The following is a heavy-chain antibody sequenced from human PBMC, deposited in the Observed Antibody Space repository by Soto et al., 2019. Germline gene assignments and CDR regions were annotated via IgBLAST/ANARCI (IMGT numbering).Heavy chain of an antibody. CDR1: GFTFSSYD. D-gene: IGHD1-26*01. Sequence: PGGSLRLSCAASGFTFSSYDMHWVRQATGKGLEWVSAIGTAGDTYYPGSVKGRFTISRENAKNSLYLQMNSLRAGDTAVYYCARLWNSGSRWPNVYMDVWGKGTTVTVS. V-gene: IGHV3-13*01. CDR3: ARLWNSGSRWPNVYMDV. CDR2: IGTAGDT. J-gene: IGHJ6*03.